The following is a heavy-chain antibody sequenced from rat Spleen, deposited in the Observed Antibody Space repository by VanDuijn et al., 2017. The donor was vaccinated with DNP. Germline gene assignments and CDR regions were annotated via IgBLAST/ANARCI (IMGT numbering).Heavy chain of an antibody. CDR1: GFTFSNYW. D-gene: IGHD1-2*01. CDR2: IISSGGST. CDR3: ARAKYSSHYWYSDF. J-gene: IGHJ1*01. V-gene: IGHV5-31*01. Sequence: EVQLVESGGDLVQPGRSLKLSCVASGFTFSNYWMTWIRQVPGRGLEWVASIISSGGSTYYPNSVRGRFTISSDNAKNTLYLQMNSLRSEDTATYYCARAKYSSHYWYSDFWGPGTMVTVSS.